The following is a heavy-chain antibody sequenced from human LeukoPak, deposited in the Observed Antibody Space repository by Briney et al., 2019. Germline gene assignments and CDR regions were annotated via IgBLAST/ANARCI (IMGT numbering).Heavy chain of an antibody. V-gene: IGHV3-7*01. CDR1: GFTFSSYW. J-gene: IGHJ6*02. CDR2: IKQDGSEK. Sequence: GGSLRLSCAASGFTFSSYWMSWVRQAPGKGLEWVANIKQDGSEKYYVDSVKGRFTISRDNAKNSLYLQMNSLRAGDTAVYYCARDTVIVSPRGYYYGMDVWGQGTTVTVSS. CDR3: ARDTVIVSPRGYYYGMDV. D-gene: IGHD3-22*01.